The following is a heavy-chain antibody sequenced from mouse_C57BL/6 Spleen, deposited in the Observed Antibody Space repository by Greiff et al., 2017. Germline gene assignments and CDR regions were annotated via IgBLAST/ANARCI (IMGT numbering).Heavy chain of an antibody. CDR1: GFTFSDYY. CDR2: INYDGSST. V-gene: IGHV5-16*02. D-gene: IGHD2-4*01. Sequence: EVKVEESEGGLVQPGSSMKLSCTASGFTFSDYYMAWVRQVPEKGLEWVANINYDGSSTYYLDSLKSRFIISRDNAKNILYLQMSSLKSEDTATYYCARRDYDGDWYFDVWGTGTTVTVSS. CDR3: ARRDYDGDWYFDV. J-gene: IGHJ1*03.